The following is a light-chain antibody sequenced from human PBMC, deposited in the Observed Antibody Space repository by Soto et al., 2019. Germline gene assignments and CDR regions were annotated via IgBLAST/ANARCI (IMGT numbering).Light chain of an antibody. CDR1: QSISSSY. V-gene: IGKV3-20*01. CDR3: QQYSSSRFT. Sequence: EIVLTQSPATLSLSPAERATLSCRASQSISSSYLAWFQQKPGQAPRLLIYGASSRATGIPDRFSGSGSGTDFALTISRLEPEDFAVYYCQQYSSSRFTFRPGTKVDIK. CDR2: GAS. J-gene: IGKJ3*01.